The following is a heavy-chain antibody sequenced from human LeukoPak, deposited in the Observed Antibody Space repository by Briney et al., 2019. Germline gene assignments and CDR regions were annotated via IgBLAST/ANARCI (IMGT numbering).Heavy chain of an antibody. CDR2: IYYSGST. CDR3: ASSGYSYGIDYYFDY. CDR1: GGSISSYY. J-gene: IGHJ4*02. Sequence: SETLSLTCTVSGGSISSYYWGWIRQPPGKGLEWIGYIYYSGSTNYNPSLKSRVTISVDTSKNQFSLKLSSVTAADTAVYYCASSGYSYGIDYYFDYWGQGTLVTVSS. D-gene: IGHD5-18*01. V-gene: IGHV4-59*01.